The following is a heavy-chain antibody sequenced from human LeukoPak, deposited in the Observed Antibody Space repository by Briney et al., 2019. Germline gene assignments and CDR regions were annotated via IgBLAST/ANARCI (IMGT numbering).Heavy chain of an antibody. D-gene: IGHD5-18*01. CDR2: IIPIFGIA. CDR1: GGTFSSYA. Sequence: ASVKVSCKASGGTFSSYAISWVRQSPGQGLEWMGGIIPIFGIANYAQKFQGRVTITADKSTSTAYMELSSLRSEDTAVYYCAVSYSYGNLFDYWGQGTLVTVSS. CDR3: AVSYSYGNLFDY. V-gene: IGHV1-69*10. J-gene: IGHJ4*02.